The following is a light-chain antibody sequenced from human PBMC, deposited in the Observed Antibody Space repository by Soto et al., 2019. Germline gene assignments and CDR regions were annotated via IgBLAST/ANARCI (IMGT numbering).Light chain of an antibody. V-gene: IGKV3-20*01. Sequence: EIVLTQSPGTLSLSPGEIATLSCRASQRVSNNYLAWYQQKRGQAPRLLLYGSSSRATGIPGRFSGSGSGTYFTLTISSLEPEDVAVDYCQQYGSSSITFGQGTRLVIK. CDR1: QRVSNNY. J-gene: IGKJ5*01. CDR3: QQYGSSSIT. CDR2: GSS.